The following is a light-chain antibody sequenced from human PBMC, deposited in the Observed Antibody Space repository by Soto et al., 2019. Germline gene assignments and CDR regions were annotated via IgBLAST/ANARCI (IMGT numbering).Light chain of an antibody. V-gene: IGKV3-20*01. Sequence: EIVWTQTPGTLSLSPGERATLSGRASQSVTSSHLAWYQQKPGQAPRLLIYGASTRATGIPDRFSGSGSETAFSLPMRRLDPEDFAMYYCLLYFSPDRYTFGPGTKVQIK. J-gene: IGKJ2*01. CDR2: GAS. CDR1: QSVTSSH. CDR3: LLYFSPDRYT.